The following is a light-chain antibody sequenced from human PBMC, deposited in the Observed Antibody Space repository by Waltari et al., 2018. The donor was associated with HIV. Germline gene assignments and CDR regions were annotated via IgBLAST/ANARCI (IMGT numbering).Light chain of an antibody. Sequence: QSVLTQPPSASGTPGQRVTISCSGSSSNIGSNYVYWYQQLPGTAPQLLNYRTTQRPSGVPDRFSGSKSGPSSSLAIVGLRSEDEADYYCAAWDDSLSGRVVFGGGTKLTVL. J-gene: IGLJ2*01. CDR3: AAWDDSLSGRVV. CDR1: SSNIGSNY. V-gene: IGLV1-47*01. CDR2: RTT.